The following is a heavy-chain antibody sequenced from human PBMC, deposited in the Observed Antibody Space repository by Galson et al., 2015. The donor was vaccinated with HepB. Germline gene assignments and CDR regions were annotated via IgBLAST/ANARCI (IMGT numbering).Heavy chain of an antibody. D-gene: IGHD6-19*01. CDR1: GFTFSSYW. V-gene: IGHV3-7*03. CDR2: IKQDGSEK. J-gene: IGHJ4*02. Sequence: SLRLSCAASGFTFSSYWMSWVRQAPGKELEWVANIKQDGSEKYYVDSVKGRFTISRDNAKNSLYLQMNSLRAEDTAVYYCARRKGGWYGDLYYFDYWGQGTLVTVSS. CDR3: ARRKGGWYGDLYYFDY.